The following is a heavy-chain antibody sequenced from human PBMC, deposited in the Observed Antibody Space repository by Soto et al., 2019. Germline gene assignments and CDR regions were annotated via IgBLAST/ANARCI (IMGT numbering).Heavy chain of an antibody. Sequence: QVQLQESGPGLVKPSQTLSLTCTVSGDSISSGGYYWSWIRQPPGKGLEWIGYIYYSGSTYYNPSLKSRVTISVDTSKNQFSLKLSSVTAADTAVYYCARAALNWGSYRYVPPSFDYWGQGTLVTVSS. D-gene: IGHD3-16*02. CDR3: ARAALNWGSYRYVPPSFDY. CDR1: GDSISSGGYY. CDR2: IYYSGST. V-gene: IGHV4-31*03. J-gene: IGHJ4*02.